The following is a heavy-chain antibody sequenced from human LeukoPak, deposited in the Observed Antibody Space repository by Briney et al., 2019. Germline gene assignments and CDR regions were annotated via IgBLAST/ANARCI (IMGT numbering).Heavy chain of an antibody. J-gene: IGHJ3*01. CDR1: GFTFSTYG. V-gene: IGHV3-33*01. D-gene: IGHD2-8*01. Sequence: GGSLRLSCAASGFTFSTYGMRWVRQAPGKGLVWITVIWHDGSHKDYADSVKGRFTISRDNSKNTVYLQMNDLRAEDTALYYCARGWGSKVYASAFDVWGQGTMVTVSS. CDR2: IWHDGSHK. CDR3: ARGWGSKVYASAFDV.